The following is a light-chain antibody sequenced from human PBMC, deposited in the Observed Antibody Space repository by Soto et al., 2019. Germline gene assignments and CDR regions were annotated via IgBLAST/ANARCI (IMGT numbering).Light chain of an antibody. J-gene: IGKJ4*01. CDR1: QSINSY. V-gene: IGKV1-9*01. CDR2: AAS. CDR3: QQLNRYPYT. Sequence: IQLTQSPSSLSSSVGDRVTITCRASQSINSYLTWYQQKPREAPKLLIYAASNLQSGVPSRFSGSGSGTDFPLTISSLQHEDFVTYHRQQLNRYPYTFGGGTKVEIK.